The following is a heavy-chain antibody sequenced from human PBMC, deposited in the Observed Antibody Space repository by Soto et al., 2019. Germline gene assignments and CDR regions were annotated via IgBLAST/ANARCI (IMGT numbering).Heavy chain of an antibody. J-gene: IGHJ4*02. CDR2: ISGSGDSA. D-gene: IGHD6-19*01. V-gene: IGHV3-23*01. CDR3: GKERRGSGWSVCDF. Sequence: VQLLESGGGLVQPGGSLRLSCAASGFIFRDYAMNWVRQAPGKGLEWVSDISGSGDSARYADSVKGRFTISRDNSRDTLYLHMNSLRVDDTAVYYCGKERRGSGWSVCDFWGQGDLFTVSS. CDR1: GFIFRDYA.